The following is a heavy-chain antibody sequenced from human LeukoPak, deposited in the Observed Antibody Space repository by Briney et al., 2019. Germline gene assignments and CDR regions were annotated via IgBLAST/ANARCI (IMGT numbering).Heavy chain of an antibody. CDR1: GGTFSSYA. CDR3: ARDHVAVAGPFDY. CDR2: IIPILGIA. V-gene: IGHV1-69*04. J-gene: IGHJ4*02. Sequence: SVKVSCKASGGTFSSYAISWVRQAPGQGLEWMGRIIPILGIANYAQKFQGRVTITADKSTSTAYMELSSLRSEDTAVYYCARDHVAVAGPFDYWGQGTLVTVSS. D-gene: IGHD6-19*01.